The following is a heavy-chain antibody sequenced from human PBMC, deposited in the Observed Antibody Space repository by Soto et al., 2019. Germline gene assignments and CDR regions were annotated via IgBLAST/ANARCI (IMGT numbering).Heavy chain of an antibody. D-gene: IGHD3-16*01. J-gene: IGHJ4*02. CDR3: AREMAGLGGEYDY. V-gene: IGHV1-18*01. CDR2: ISGSSGNA. CDR1: GYTFTKYG. Sequence: QVQLVQSGAEVKNPGASVKVSCKTSGYTFTKYGVACVRQAPGQGLEWMGWISGSSGNANYAEKVQGRITLTTDTSTSTAYIELRSLRSDDTAVYYCAREMAGLGGEYDYWGQGTLVTVSS.